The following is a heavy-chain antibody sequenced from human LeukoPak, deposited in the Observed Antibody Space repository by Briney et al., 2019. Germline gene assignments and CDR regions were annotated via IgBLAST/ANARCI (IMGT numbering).Heavy chain of an antibody. D-gene: IGHD3-10*01. V-gene: IGHV3-21*01. CDR2: ISSGSSAI. J-gene: IGHJ5*02. CDR1: GFTFTTYS. CDR3: ARGRRSGGITMIRGVKDRGWFDP. Sequence: GGSLRLSCEASGFTFTTYSMTWVRQAPGKGLEWVSIISSGSSAIFSADALKGRFTISRDDAKNLLYLDMNSLRAEDTAVYYCARGRRSGGITMIRGVKDRGWFDPWGQGTLVTVSS.